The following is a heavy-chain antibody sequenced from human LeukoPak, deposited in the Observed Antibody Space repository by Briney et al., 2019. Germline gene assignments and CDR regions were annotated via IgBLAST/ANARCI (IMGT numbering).Heavy chain of an antibody. D-gene: IGHD4-17*01. CDR1: GFTFSSHG. Sequence: GGSLRLSCAASGFTFSSHGMHWVRQAPGKGLEWVAFIRYDGSNKFYADSVKGRFTISRDNSKNTLYLQMNSLRAEDTAVYYCTKGRYGDFDYWGQGTLVTVSS. CDR3: TKGRYGDFDY. J-gene: IGHJ4*02. V-gene: IGHV3-30*02. CDR2: IRYDGSNK.